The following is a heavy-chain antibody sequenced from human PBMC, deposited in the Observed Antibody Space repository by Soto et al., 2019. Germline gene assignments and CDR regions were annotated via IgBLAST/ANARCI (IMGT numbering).Heavy chain of an antibody. Sequence: QVQLVQSGAEVKKPGASMRVSCRASGFSFTSFEIHWVRQAPGQGLEWVGRINLKSGDTVFAQRFQGRAAMTRNTSISTARVGVSGLKVEDTAVYYCARGRGGVAGGMIDYWRPGTPGSVS. CDR3: ARGRGGVAGGMIDY. D-gene: IGHD6-19*01. CDR1: GFSFTSFE. CDR2: INLKSGDT. J-gene: IGHJ4*02. V-gene: IGHV1-8*01.